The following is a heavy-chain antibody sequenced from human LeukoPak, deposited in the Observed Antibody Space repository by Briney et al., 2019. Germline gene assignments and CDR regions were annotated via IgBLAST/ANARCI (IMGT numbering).Heavy chain of an antibody. V-gene: IGHV4-59*01. CDR2: IYYSGST. Sequence: SGTLSLTCTVSGGSIDSYYWSWIRQPPGKGLEWIGFIYYSGSTKYNPSLKSRVTISMDRSTNQFSLKLTSVTAADTAVYYCARESFGSGRNNWFDPWGQGTLVTVSS. CDR1: GGSIDSYY. D-gene: IGHD3-10*01. J-gene: IGHJ5*02. CDR3: ARESFGSGRNNWFDP.